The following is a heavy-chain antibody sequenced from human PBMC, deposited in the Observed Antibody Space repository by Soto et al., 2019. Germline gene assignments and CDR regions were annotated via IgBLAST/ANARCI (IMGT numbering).Heavy chain of an antibody. CDR2: IDYSGST. D-gene: IGHD6-25*01. V-gene: IGHV4-31*03. CDR1: GGSISSGGYY. Sequence: SETLSLTCTVSGGSISSGGYYWSWIRQHPGKGLEWIGYIDYSGSTYSNPSLKSRVAISVDTSKNQFSLKLSSVTAADTAVYYCARDESGSYYFDYWGQGTLVTVSS. CDR3: ARDESGSYYFDY. J-gene: IGHJ4*02.